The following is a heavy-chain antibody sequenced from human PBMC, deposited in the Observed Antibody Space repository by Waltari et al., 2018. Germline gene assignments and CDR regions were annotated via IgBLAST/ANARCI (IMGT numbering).Heavy chain of an antibody. CDR3: AKVEKAMALSGTYYMDV. D-gene: IGHD5-18*01. CDR2: IRHDESKK. Sequence: QVHLVESGGDVVQPGGSLRLSCAASGFTFSSYGMHWVRQAPGKGLEWVAYIRHDESKKFHTDSVKGRFTISRDNSKNTLFLQMNSLRAEDTAVYYCAKVEKAMALSGTYYMDVWGKGTTVTVSS. CDR1: GFTFSSYG. V-gene: IGHV3-30*02. J-gene: IGHJ6*03.